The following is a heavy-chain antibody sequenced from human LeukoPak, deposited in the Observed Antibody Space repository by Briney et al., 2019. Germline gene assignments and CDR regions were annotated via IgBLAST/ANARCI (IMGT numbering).Heavy chain of an antibody. J-gene: IGHJ5*02. Sequence: GASVKVSCKASGYTFSSYGISWVRQAPGQGLEWMGWISAYNGDTNYAQKFQGRVTMTRDTSTSTAYMELRRLRSDDTAVYYCARCCYYGSGSYGESWFDPWGQGTLVTVSS. V-gene: IGHV1-18*04. D-gene: IGHD3-10*01. CDR1: GYTFSSYG. CDR2: ISAYNGDT. CDR3: ARCCYYGSGSYGESWFDP.